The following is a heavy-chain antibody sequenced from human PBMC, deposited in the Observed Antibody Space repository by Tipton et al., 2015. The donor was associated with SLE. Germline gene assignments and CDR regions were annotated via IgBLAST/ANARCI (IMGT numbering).Heavy chain of an antibody. CDR2: VFTSWSA. V-gene: IGHV4-61*09. D-gene: IGHD3-22*01. Sequence: TLSLTCLVSSSSLTSGSFYSPWSRQPAGKGLEWIGDVFTSWSASYNPSLRSRVTISLDTSRNQFSLGLNSVTASDTAVYYCARGRIYDNSDYPYYFDYWGQGTLLTVSS. CDR3: ARGRIYDNSDYPYYFDY. CDR1: SSSLTSGSFY. J-gene: IGHJ4*02.